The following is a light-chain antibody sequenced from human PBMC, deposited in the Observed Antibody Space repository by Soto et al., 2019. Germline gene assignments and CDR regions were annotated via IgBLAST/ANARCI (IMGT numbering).Light chain of an antibody. V-gene: IGLV2-14*01. J-gene: IGLJ1*01. CDR1: SSDVGGYNF. Sequence: QSVLTQPASVSGSPGQSITISCTGTSSDVGGYNFVCWFQQHPGKVPKLLIYEVSNRPSGVSNRFSGSKSGNTASLTISGLQPEDEADYYCTSYTKTSPLGFGTGTKVTVL. CDR2: EVS. CDR3: TSYTKTSPLG.